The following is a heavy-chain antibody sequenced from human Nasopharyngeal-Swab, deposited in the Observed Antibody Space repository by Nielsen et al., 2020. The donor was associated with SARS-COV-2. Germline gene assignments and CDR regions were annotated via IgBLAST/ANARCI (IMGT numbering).Heavy chain of an antibody. Sequence: ASVKVSCKASGYTFTSYGISWVRQAPGQGLEWMGWISACNGNTNYAQKLQGRVTMTTDTSTSTAYMELRSLRSDDTAVYYCAREPYYDSSGYYYSDAFDIWGQGTMVTVSS. CDR1: GYTFTSYG. CDR3: AREPYYDSSGYYYSDAFDI. D-gene: IGHD3-22*01. CDR2: ISACNGNT. J-gene: IGHJ3*02. V-gene: IGHV1-18*01.